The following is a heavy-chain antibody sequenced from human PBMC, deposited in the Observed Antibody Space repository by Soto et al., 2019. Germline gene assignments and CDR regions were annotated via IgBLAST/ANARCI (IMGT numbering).Heavy chain of an antibody. V-gene: IGHV1-8*01. J-gene: IGHJ4*02. CDR2: VNPNNGDT. Sequence: QVQLVQSGAELKKPGASVKVSCKASGYTFSNYDMNWVRQATGQGPEWIGWVNPNNGDTGYAQKFQWRVTLTTDISTTTAYMELTSLRAKDTAIYYCAKVSRKGSAIDLDYWGQGTLITVSS. CDR3: AKVSRKGSAIDLDY. CDR1: GYTFSNYD. D-gene: IGHD3-10*01.